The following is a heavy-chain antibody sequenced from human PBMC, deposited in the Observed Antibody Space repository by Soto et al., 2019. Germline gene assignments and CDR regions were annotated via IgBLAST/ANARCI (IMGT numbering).Heavy chain of an antibody. V-gene: IGHV3-72*01. CDR2: IRNKANRYTT. CDR3: TRDDPIGTGTLHX. D-gene: IGHD1-1*01. J-gene: IGHJ4*01. Sequence: GSLRLSCAASGFTFSDHYMDWVRQAPGKGLEWVGIIRNKANRYTTEYAASVKGRFTISRDDSRNSLYLQMKSLQTEDTAVYYCTRDDPIGTGTLHXWGQGALVTVSX. CDR1: GFTFSDHY.